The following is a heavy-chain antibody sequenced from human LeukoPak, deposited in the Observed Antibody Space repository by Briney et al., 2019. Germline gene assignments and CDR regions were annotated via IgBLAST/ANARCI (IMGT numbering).Heavy chain of an antibody. V-gene: IGHV4-59*01. J-gene: IGHJ4*02. CDR2: IYYSGST. CDR3: ARDLDTARSLI. D-gene: IGHD5-18*01. CDR1: GGSISSYY. Sequence: SETLSLTCTVSGGSISSYYWSWIRQPAGKGLEWIGYIYYSGSTNYNPSLKSRVTISVDTSKNQFSLKLSSVTAADTAVYYCARDLDTARSLIWGQGTLVTVSS.